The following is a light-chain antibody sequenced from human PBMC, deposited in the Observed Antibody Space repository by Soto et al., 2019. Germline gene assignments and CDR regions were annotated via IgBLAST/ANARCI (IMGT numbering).Light chain of an antibody. CDR3: QQYNTWPRT. Sequence: EIVMTQSPATLSVSPGERATLSCRASQGIKDYLAWFQQKPGQAPRLLIYGASTRATAIPARFSGSGSGTEFTRSISSLQSEDFAVYYCQQYNTWPRTFGQGTKVETK. V-gene: IGKV3-15*01. CDR2: GAS. J-gene: IGKJ1*01. CDR1: QGIKDY.